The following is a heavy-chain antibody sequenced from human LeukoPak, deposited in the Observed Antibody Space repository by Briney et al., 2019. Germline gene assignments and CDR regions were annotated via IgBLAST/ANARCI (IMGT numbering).Heavy chain of an antibody. CDR3: ARGSPRGDDY. CDR1: GGSISSGGYY. Sequence: SETLSLTCTVSGGSISSGGYYWSWIRQHPGKGLEWIGYIYYSGSTYYNPSLKSRVTISVDTSKNQFSLKLSSVTAADTAVYCCARGSPRGDDYWGQGTLVTVSS. CDR2: IYYSGST. D-gene: IGHD3-3*01. V-gene: IGHV4-31*03. J-gene: IGHJ4*02.